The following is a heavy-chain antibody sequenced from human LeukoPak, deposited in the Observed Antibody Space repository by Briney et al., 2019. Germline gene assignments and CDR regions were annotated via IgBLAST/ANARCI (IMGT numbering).Heavy chain of an antibody. D-gene: IGHD1-26*01. J-gene: IGHJ2*01. V-gene: IGHV3-30-3*01. CDR1: GFTFSSYA. Sequence: GRSLRLSCAASGFTFSSYAVHWVRQAPGKGLEWVAVISYDGSNKYYADSVKGRFTISRDNSKNTLYLQMNSLRAEDTAVYYCARDGVGAQKYFDLWGRGTLVTVSS. CDR3: ARDGVGAQKYFDL. CDR2: ISYDGSNK.